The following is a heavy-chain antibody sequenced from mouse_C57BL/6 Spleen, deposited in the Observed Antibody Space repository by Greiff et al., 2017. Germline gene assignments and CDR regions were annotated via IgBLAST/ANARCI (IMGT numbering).Heavy chain of an antibody. CDR1: GYTFTSYW. J-gene: IGHJ4*01. D-gene: IGHD2-1*01. Sequence: VQLQQPGAELVKPGASVKMSCKASGYTFTSYWITWVKQRPGQGLEWIGDIYPGSGSTNYNEKFKSKATLTVDTSSSTAYMQLSSLTSEDSAVYYCATNGNYGGDAMDYWGQGTSVTVSS. CDR3: ATNGNYGGDAMDY. CDR2: IYPGSGST. V-gene: IGHV1-55*01.